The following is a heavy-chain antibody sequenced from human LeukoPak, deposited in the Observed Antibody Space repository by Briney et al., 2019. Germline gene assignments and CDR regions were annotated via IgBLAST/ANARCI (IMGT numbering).Heavy chain of an antibody. CDR1: GFTFSSYA. Sequence: PGRSLRLSCAASGFTFSSYAMHWVRQAPGKGLEWVAVISYDGSNKYYADSVKGRFTISRDNSKNMLYLQMNSLRAEDTAVYYCARDWGSRTGVRGVSSFDYWGQGTLVTVSS. CDR2: ISYDGSNK. CDR3: ARDWGSRTGVRGVSSFDY. V-gene: IGHV3-30-3*01. D-gene: IGHD3-10*01. J-gene: IGHJ4*02.